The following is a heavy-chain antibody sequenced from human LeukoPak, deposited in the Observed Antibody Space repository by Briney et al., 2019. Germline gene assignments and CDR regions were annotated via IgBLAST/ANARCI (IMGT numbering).Heavy chain of an antibody. V-gene: IGHV4-59*08. CDR1: GGSISSYY. J-gene: IGHJ5*02. Sequence: SETLSLTCTVSGGSISSYYWSWIRQPPGKGLEWIGYIYYSGSTNYNPSLKSRVTISVDTSKNQFSLKLSSATAADTAVYYCARLRETMVRGVIMSWFDPWGQGTLVTVSS. CDR2: IYYSGST. CDR3: ARLRETMVRGVIMSWFDP. D-gene: IGHD3-10*01.